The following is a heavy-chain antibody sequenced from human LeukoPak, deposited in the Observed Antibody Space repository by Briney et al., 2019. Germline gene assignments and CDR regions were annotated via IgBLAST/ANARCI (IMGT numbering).Heavy chain of an antibody. CDR1: GGSFSGYY. Sequence: SETLSLTCAVYGGSFSGYYWSWIRQPPGKGLEWIGEINHSGSTNYNPSLKSRVTISVDTSKNQFSLKLSSVTAADTAVYYCARGQASGGNSGEYWGQGTLVTVSS. V-gene: IGHV4-34*01. D-gene: IGHD4-23*01. J-gene: IGHJ4*02. CDR2: INHSGST. CDR3: ARGQASGGNSGEY.